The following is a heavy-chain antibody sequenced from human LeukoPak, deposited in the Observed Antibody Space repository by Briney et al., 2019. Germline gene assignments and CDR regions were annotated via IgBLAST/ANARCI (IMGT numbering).Heavy chain of an antibody. Sequence: ASVKVSCTASGYTFTSYDINWVRQATGQGLEWMGWMNPNSGNTGYAQKFQGRVTITRNTSISTAYMELRSLRSEDTAVYYCARAGSSWYRYYYYMDVWGKGPTVTVSS. CDR3: ARAGSSWYRYYYYMDV. D-gene: IGHD6-13*01. CDR1: GYTFTSYD. CDR2: MNPNSGNT. V-gene: IGHV1-8*03. J-gene: IGHJ6*03.